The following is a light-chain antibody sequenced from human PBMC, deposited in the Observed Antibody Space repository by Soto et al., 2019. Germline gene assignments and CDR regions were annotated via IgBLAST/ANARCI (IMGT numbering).Light chain of an antibody. J-gene: IGLJ1*01. CDR3: SSYTSSSTL. CDR1: SSDVGSYNY. CDR2: EVS. V-gene: IGLV2-14*01. Sequence: QSVLTRPGSVSCSPGQSITISCTGTSSDVGSYNYVSWYQQHPGKAPKLMIYEVSDRPSGISSRFSGSKSGNTASLTISGLQTEDEADYYCSSYTSSSTLFGTGTKVTV.